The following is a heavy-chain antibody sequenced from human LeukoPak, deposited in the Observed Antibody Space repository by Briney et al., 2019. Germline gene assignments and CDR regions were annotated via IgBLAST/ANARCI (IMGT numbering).Heavy chain of an antibody. V-gene: IGHV4-34*01. CDR1: GGSFSGYY. D-gene: IGHD6-13*01. Sequence: SETLSLTCAVYGGSFSGYYWSWIRQPPGKGLEWIGEINHSGSTNYNPSLKSRVTISVDTSKNQLSLKLSSVTAADTAVYYCARVVVGSWYAFDYWGQGTLVTVSS. CDR3: ARVVVGSWYAFDY. J-gene: IGHJ4*02. CDR2: INHSGST.